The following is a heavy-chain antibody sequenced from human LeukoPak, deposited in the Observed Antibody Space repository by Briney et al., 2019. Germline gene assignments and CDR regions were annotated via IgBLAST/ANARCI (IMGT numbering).Heavy chain of an antibody. D-gene: IGHD5-18*01. CDR3: ARDREHSYGSDFGH. J-gene: IGHJ4*02. CDR2: ANVGGHR. CDR1: GGYIHTYY. V-gene: IGHV4-4*07. Sequence: SDTLSLTCTVSGGYIHTYYWAWIRQPAGKGLEWVGRANVGGHRDYNPSLKSRVSMSIDESANQFSLSLMSVTAADTAVYYCARDREHSYGSDFGHWGQGILVTVSA.